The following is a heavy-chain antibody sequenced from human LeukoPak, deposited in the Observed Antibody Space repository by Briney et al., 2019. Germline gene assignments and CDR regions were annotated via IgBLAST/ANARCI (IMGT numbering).Heavy chain of an antibody. J-gene: IGHJ3*02. CDR3: TRVYSGSSNAFDI. Sequence: GGSLRLSCAASGFIISDHYMDWVRQAPGKGLEWVGRTRNKAKGYTTEYAASVKGRFTISRDDSKNSLYLQMNSLKTEDTAVYYCTRVYSGSSNAFDIWGQGTMVTVSS. D-gene: IGHD1-26*01. V-gene: IGHV3-72*01. CDR2: TRNKAKGYTT. CDR1: GFIISDHY.